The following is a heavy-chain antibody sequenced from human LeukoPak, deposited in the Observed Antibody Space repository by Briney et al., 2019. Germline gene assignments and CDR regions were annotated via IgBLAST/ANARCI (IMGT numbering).Heavy chain of an antibody. V-gene: IGHV3-21*01. Sequence: GGSLRLSCAASGFTFSSYSMNWVRLAPGKGLEWVSSISSSSIYIYYADSVKGRFTISRDNAKKSMYLQTNSLRAEDTAVYYCARDRLLEDRDYNSYYYMDVWGIGTTVTVSS. CDR3: ARDRLLEDRDYNSYYYMDV. D-gene: IGHD1-1*01. CDR2: ISSSSIYI. CDR1: GFTFSSYS. J-gene: IGHJ6*03.